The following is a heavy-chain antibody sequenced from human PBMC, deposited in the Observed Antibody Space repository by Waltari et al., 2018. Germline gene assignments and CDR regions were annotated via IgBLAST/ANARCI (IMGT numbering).Heavy chain of an antibody. Sequence: QVQLQPWGAGLVRPSETMSLTCDVYGCSITTYYWPWIRQPPGRGLEWIGYMFYNGSPNYNPSLKSRVTISIDTSKNQVSLNLSSVTAADTAIYYCARDTIAVGYFDLWGQGTLVTVSS. CDR1: GCSITTYY. J-gene: IGHJ4*02. CDR2: MFYNGSP. D-gene: IGHD6-19*01. V-gene: IGHV4-59*01. CDR3: ARDTIAVGYFDL.